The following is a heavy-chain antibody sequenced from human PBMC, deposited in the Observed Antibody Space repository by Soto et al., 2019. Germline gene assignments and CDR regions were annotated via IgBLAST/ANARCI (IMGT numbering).Heavy chain of an antibody. CDR3: TAGYCSGGSCYQLYYYYGMDL. Sequence: QVPLVQSGAEVKKPGSSVKVSCKASGGTFSSYAISWVRQAPGQGLEWMGGIIPIFGTANYAQKFQGRVTITADESTSTAYMELSSLRSEDTAVYYCTAGYCSGGSCYQLYYYYGMDLWGQGTTVTVSS. CDR1: GGTFSSYA. V-gene: IGHV1-69*01. CDR2: IIPIFGTA. D-gene: IGHD2-15*01. J-gene: IGHJ6*02.